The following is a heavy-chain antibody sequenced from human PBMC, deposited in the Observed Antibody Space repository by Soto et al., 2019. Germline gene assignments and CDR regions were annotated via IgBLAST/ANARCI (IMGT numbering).Heavy chain of an antibody. CDR1: GGSISSGDYY. CDR3: ARVKVYSSSSGPIDY. D-gene: IGHD6-6*01. V-gene: IGHV4-30-4*01. J-gene: IGHJ4*02. CDR2: IYYSGST. Sequence: QVQLQESGPGLVKPSQTLSLTCTVSGGSISSGDYYWSWIRQPPGKGLEWIGYIYYSGSTYYNPSLTSRVTISVDTSKNEFSRKLSSVTAADTAVYYCARVKVYSSSSGPIDYWGQGTLVTVSS.